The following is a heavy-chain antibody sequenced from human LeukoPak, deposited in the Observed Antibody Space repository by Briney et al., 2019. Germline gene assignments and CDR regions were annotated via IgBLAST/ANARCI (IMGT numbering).Heavy chain of an antibody. Sequence: PGGSLSLSCVASGFTFSKYWMTWVRQAPGKGLAWVANIKQDGSAKYYMDSVKGRFAISRDNAKNSLYLRMNSLGAEDTAVYYCARVNPLVAPGALDIWGQGTMVAVSS. J-gene: IGHJ3*02. V-gene: IGHV3-7*01. CDR3: ARVNPLVAPGALDI. CDR1: GFTFSKYW. CDR2: IKQDGSAK. D-gene: IGHD5-12*01.